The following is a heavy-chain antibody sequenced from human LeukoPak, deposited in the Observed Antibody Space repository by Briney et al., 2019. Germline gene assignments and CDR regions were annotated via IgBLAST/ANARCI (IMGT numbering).Heavy chain of an antibody. J-gene: IGHJ4*02. D-gene: IGHD3-22*01. CDR1: GGSISSYY. CDR2: IYYSGST. CDR3: ARAGYYYDGSGYYYADY. V-gene: IGHV4-59*12. Sequence: SETLSLTCTVSGGSISSYYWSWIRQPPGKGLEWIGYIYYSGSTNYNPSLKSRVTMSVDTSKNQFSLKLSSVTAADTAVYYCARAGYYYDGSGYYYADYWGQGTLVTVSS.